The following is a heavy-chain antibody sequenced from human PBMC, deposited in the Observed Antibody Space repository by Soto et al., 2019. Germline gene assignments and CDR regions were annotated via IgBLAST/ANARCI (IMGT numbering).Heavy chain of an antibody. D-gene: IGHD3-10*01. CDR3: AKNGPGAPNYNGMGV. CDR1: GFIFSTYS. Sequence: PGGSLRLSCAASGFIFSTYSITWVRQAPGTGLEWVSIISGSGDKTYYADSVKGRFTISRDNSRNTVYLLMNSLRAEDTAVYYCAKNGPGAPNYNGMGVGGQGTTVTVSS. J-gene: IGHJ6*02. V-gene: IGHV3-23*01. CDR2: ISGSGDKT.